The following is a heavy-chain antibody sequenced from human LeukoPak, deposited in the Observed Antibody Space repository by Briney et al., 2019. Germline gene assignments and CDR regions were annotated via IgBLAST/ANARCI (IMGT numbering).Heavy chain of an antibody. D-gene: IGHD6-19*01. Sequence: SETLSLTRAVSGYSINSGYYWGWIRQPPGKGLEFIGSIYHSGTTYYNPSLKSRVTISVDTSNNQFSLKLSSVTAADTAVYYCARGGYSSGWYLFFGLWGRGTLVTVSS. CDR1: GYSINSGYY. V-gene: IGHV4-38-2*01. CDR3: ARGGYSSGWYLFFGL. J-gene: IGHJ2*01. CDR2: IYHSGTT.